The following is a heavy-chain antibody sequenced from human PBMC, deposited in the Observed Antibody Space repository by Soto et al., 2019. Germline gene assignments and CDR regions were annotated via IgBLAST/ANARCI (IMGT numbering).Heavy chain of an antibody. D-gene: IGHD4-17*01. CDR3: ARDFVSATVTTLGKKEFVH. J-gene: IGHJ4*02. Sequence: QVQLVESGGGVVQPGRSLRLSCAASGFTFSSYAMHWVRQAPGKGLEWVAVISYDGSNKYYADSVKGRFTISRDNSKNTLYLQMNSLRAEDTAVYYCARDFVSATVTTLGKKEFVHWGQGTLVTVSS. V-gene: IGHV3-30-3*01. CDR1: GFTFSSYA. CDR2: ISYDGSNK.